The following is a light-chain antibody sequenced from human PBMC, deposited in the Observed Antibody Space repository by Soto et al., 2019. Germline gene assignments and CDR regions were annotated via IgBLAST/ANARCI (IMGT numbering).Light chain of an antibody. V-gene: IGKV1-5*03. J-gene: IGKJ4*01. Sequence: DIQLSQPPSTVPACVGDKVTITCRARRSSINCLAWYQQKSGKGSKLLIYKASNLQTGVPSRFSGSGSGTDFTLTISSLQPEDVAAYYCQKYNSAALTFGGGTKVDIK. CDR1: RSSINC. CDR2: KAS. CDR3: QKYNSAALT.